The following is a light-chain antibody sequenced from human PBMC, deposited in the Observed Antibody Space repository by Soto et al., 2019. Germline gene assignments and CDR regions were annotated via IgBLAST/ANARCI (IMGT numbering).Light chain of an antibody. Sequence: QSALTQPASVSGSPGQSITISCTGTSSDVGSYNLVSWYQQHPGKAPKLMIYEVSKRPSGVSNRFSGPKSGNTASLTISGLQAEDEADYYCCSYAGSSTVVFGGGTKLTVL. CDR3: CSYAGSSTVV. CDR2: EVS. CDR1: SSDVGSYNL. V-gene: IGLV2-23*02. J-gene: IGLJ2*01.